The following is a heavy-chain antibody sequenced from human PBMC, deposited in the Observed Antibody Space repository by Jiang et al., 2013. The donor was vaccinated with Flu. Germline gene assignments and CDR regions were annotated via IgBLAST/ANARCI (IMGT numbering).Heavy chain of an antibody. V-gene: IGHV4-59*08. Sequence: GPGLVKPSEILSLTCTVSGGSISSYYWSWIRQPPGKGLEWIGYIYYSGSTNYNPSLKSRVTISVDTSKNQFSLKLSSVTAADTAVYYCAGRSVVVNPNWFDPWGQGTLVTVSS. D-gene: IGHD3-22*01. CDR2: IYYSGST. J-gene: IGHJ5*02. CDR3: AGRSVVVNPNWFDP. CDR1: GGSISSYY.